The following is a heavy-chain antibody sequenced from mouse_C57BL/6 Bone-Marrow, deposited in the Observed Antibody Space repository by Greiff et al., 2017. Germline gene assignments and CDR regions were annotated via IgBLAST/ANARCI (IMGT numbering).Heavy chain of an antibody. Sequence: DVQLVESGGGLVKPGGSLKLSCAASGFTFSSYAMSWVRQTPEKRLEWVASISDGGSYTYYPDNVKGRFTISRDKAKNNLYLHMSHLKSEDTAMYYCARYGAYYGSSAYWGQGTLVTVSA. CDR1: GFTFSSYA. CDR3: ARYGAYYGSSAY. CDR2: ISDGGSYT. V-gene: IGHV5-4*01. D-gene: IGHD1-1*01. J-gene: IGHJ3*01.